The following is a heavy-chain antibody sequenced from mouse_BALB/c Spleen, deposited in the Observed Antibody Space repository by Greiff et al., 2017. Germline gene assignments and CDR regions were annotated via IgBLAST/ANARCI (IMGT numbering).Heavy chain of an antibody. D-gene: IGHD1-1*01. CDR2: ISDGGSYT. CDR1: GFTFSDYY. Sequence: DVQLVESGGGLVKPGGSLKLSCAASGFTFSDYYMYWVRQTPEKRLEWVATISDGGSYTYYPDSVKGRFTISRDNAKNNLYLQMSSLKSEDTAMYYCARAYYYGSSYDAMDYWGQGTSVTVSS. CDR3: ARAYYYGSSYDAMDY. J-gene: IGHJ4*01. V-gene: IGHV5-4*02.